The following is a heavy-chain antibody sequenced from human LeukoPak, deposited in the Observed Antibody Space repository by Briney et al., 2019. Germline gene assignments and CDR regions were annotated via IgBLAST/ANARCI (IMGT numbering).Heavy chain of an antibody. J-gene: IGHJ4*02. CDR2: IGGGSETT. CDR3: AKVLSGSQDY. D-gene: IGHD1-26*01. CDR1: GFTFGSYA. Sequence: GGSLRLSCAASGFTFGSYAMSWVRQAPGKGLEWVSTIGGGSETTSYADSAKGRFTNSRDNSKNTVYLQMNSLRAEDTAVYYCAKVLSGSQDYWGQGTLVTVFS. V-gene: IGHV3-23*01.